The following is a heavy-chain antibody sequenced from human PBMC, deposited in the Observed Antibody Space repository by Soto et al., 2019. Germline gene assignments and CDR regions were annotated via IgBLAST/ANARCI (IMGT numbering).Heavy chain of an antibody. CDR3: AGDWSRYYDSSGLIWCC. J-gene: IGHJ4*02. Sequence: ASVKVSCKASGYTFRSYGISWVRQAPGQGLEWVGWISAYNGDTHYAPKFQDRITLTTETSTDTAYMELRSVRLDDSAVYYCAGDWSRYYDSSGLIWCCWGRGSRVTVSS. CDR2: ISAYNGDT. CDR1: GYTFRSYG. D-gene: IGHD3-22*01. V-gene: IGHV1-18*04.